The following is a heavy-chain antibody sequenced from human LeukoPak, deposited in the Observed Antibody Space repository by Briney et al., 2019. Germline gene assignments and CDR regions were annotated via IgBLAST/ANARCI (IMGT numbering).Heavy chain of an antibody. V-gene: IGHV3-33*01. D-gene: IGHD5-18*01. Sequence: PGGSLRLSCAASGFTFSSYGMHWVRQAPGKGLEWVAVIWYDGSNKYYADFVKGRFTISRDNSKNTLYLQMNSLRAEDTAVYYCARDLHSYGYAGDYWGQGTLVTVSS. CDR3: ARDLHSYGYAGDY. CDR1: GFTFSSYG. CDR2: IWYDGSNK. J-gene: IGHJ4*02.